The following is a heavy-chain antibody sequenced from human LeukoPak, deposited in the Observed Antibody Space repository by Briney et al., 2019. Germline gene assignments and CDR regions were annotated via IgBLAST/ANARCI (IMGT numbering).Heavy chain of an antibody. D-gene: IGHD2-15*01. Sequence: GESLKISCKGSGYSFTSYWIGWVRQMPGKGLEWMGIIYPGDSDTRYSPSFQGRVTISADKSISTAYLQWSSLKASDTAIYYCARHPARGGTSREYFQHWGQGTLVTVSS. CDR2: IYPGDSDT. V-gene: IGHV5-51*01. CDR1: GYSFTSYW. J-gene: IGHJ1*01. CDR3: ARHPARGGTSREYFQH.